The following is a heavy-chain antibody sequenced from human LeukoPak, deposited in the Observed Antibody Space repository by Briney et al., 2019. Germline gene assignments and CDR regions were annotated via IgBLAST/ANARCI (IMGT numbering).Heavy chain of an antibody. D-gene: IGHD2-8*01. V-gene: IGHV4-59*11. Sequence: SETLSLTCTVSGGSISSHYWSWIRQPPGKGLEWIGYIYYSGSTNYNPSLKSRVTISVDTSKNQFSLKLSSVTAADTAVYYCARGDERAYAIDYWGQGTLVTVS. CDR3: ARGDERAYAIDY. J-gene: IGHJ4*02. CDR1: GGSISSHY. CDR2: IYYSGST.